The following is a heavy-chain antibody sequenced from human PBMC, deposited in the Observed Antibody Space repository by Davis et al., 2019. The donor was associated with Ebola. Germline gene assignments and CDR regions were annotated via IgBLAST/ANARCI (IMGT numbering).Heavy chain of an antibody. Sequence: GESLKISCAASGFTSSSYAMTWVRQAPGKGLEWVSTIGGSDGRTYYADSVKGRFTISRDNSKNTLYLQMNSLRAEDTAVYYCAKDGLVGATGYWGQGTLVTVSA. CDR3: AKDGLVGATGY. CDR1: GFTSSSYA. CDR2: IGGSDGRT. J-gene: IGHJ4*02. V-gene: IGHV3-23*01. D-gene: IGHD1-26*01.